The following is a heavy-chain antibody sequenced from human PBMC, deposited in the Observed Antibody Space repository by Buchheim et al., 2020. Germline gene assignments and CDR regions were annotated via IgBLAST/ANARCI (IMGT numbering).Heavy chain of an antibody. D-gene: IGHD3-22*01. CDR1: GFTFSSYG. Sequence: QVQLVESGGGVVQPGRSLRLSCAASGFTFSSYGMHWVRQAPGKGLEWVAVISYDGSNKYYADSVKGRFTISRDNSKNTLYLQMNSLRAEDTAVYYCAKGFYDSSGYYAFDIWGQGT. J-gene: IGHJ3*02. V-gene: IGHV3-30*18. CDR3: AKGFYDSSGYYAFDI. CDR2: ISYDGSNK.